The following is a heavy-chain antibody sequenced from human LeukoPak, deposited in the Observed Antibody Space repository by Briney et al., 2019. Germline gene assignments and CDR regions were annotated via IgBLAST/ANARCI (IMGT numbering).Heavy chain of an antibody. Sequence: GGSLRLSCAASGFTFNYYWLTWVRQAPGKGLEWVANIQQDGSEKYYVDSVKGRFIISRDNAKNSLYLQMNSLRAEDTAVYYCARVRKLRTRGVMDPLDYWGQGALVTVSS. CDR2: IQQDGSEK. CDR1: GFTFNYYW. V-gene: IGHV3-7*01. CDR3: ARVRKLRTRGVMDPLDY. J-gene: IGHJ4*02. D-gene: IGHD3-10*01.